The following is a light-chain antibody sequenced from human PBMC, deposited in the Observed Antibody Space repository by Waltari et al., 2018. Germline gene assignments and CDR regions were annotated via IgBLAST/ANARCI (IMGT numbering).Light chain of an antibody. Sequence: ALSQPPSVSGSPGQSIPLLCTGATSSDGGRNHVTSNQPHTGKAPNIRIHDVKNQPKGGHNRFCGSKSGYTASLTISGLQAEDEAEYDCSSYTSRSGLILFGEGTKVTVL. V-gene: IGLV2-14*03. CDR3: SSYTSRSGLIL. CDR1: TSSDGGRNH. J-gene: IGLJ2*01. CDR2: DVK.